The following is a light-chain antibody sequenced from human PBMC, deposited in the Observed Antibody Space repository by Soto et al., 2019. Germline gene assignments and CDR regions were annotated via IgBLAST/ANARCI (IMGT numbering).Light chain of an antibody. J-gene: IGKJ4*01. Sequence: EIVLTQSPCTLSLSPGEMATLSCRASQSIRSNLAWYQQTPGQAPRLRIYDASNRATGIPARFSGSGSGTDFTLTISSLEPEDFAVYYCQQRGNWPPGLNFGGGTKVESK. CDR2: DAS. V-gene: IGKV3-11*01. CDR3: QQRGNWPPGLN. CDR1: QSIRSN.